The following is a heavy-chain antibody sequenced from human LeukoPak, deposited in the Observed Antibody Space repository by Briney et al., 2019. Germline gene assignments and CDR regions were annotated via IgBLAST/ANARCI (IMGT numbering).Heavy chain of an antibody. CDR2: IYHSGST. D-gene: IGHD4-17*01. J-gene: IGHJ4*02. V-gene: IGHV4-30-2*01. CDR3: AREGGDSGDYLHFDY. Sequence: PSETLSLTCAVSGGSISSGGYSWSWIRQPPGKGLEWIGYIYHSGSTYYNPSLKSRVTISVDRSKNQFSLKLSSVTAADTAVYYCAREGGDSGDYLHFDYWGQGTLVTVSS. CDR1: GGSISSGGYS.